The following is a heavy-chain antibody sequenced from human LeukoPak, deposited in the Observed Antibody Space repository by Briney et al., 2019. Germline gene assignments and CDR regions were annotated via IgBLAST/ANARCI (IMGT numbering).Heavy chain of an antibody. J-gene: IGHJ5*02. CDR3: VSTVTSTDLNWLDP. CDR2: INPNSGGT. V-gene: IGHV1-2*02. D-gene: IGHD4-17*01. CDR1: GYTFTGYY. Sequence: ASVKVSCKASGYTFTGYYMHWVRQAPGQGLEWMGWINPNSGGTNYAQKFQGRVTMTRDTSISTAYMELSRLRSDDTAVYYCVSTVTSTDLNWLDPWGQGTLVTVSS.